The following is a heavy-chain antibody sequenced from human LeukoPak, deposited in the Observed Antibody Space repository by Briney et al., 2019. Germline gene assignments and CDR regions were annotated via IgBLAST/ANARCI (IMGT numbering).Heavy chain of an antibody. D-gene: IGHD3-9*01. V-gene: IGHV4-4*07. CDR3: AGCTYYDILTGPSDAFDI. Sequence: SETLSLTCTVSGGSIGSYYWSWIRQPAGKGLEWIGRIYTSGSTNYNPSLKSRVTMSVDTSKNQFSLKLSSVTAADTAVYYCAGCTYYDILTGPSDAFDIWGQGTMVTVSS. J-gene: IGHJ3*02. CDR2: IYTSGST. CDR1: GGSIGSYY.